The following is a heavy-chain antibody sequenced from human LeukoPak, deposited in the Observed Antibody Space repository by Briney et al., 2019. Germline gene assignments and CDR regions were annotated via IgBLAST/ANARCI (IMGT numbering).Heavy chain of an antibody. D-gene: IGHD5-18*01. V-gene: IGHV3-33*01. CDR2: IWYDGSNK. CDR1: GFTFSSYG. Sequence: GGSLRLSCAASGFTFSSYGMHWVRQAPGKGLEWVAVIWYDGSNKYYADSVKGRFTISRDNSKNTLYLQMNSLRAEDTAVYYCASQTLYSYGPYYYYGMDVWGQGTTVTVSS. CDR3: ASQTLYSYGPYYYYGMDV. J-gene: IGHJ6*02.